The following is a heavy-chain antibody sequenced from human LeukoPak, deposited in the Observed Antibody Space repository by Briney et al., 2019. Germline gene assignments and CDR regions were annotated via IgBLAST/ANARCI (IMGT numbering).Heavy chain of an antibody. CDR1: GFTFSSYA. CDR3: ARDGGLQGLFFDY. V-gene: IGHV3-23*01. CDR2: ISGSGGST. Sequence: GGSLRLSCAASGFTFSSYAMSWVRQAPGKGLEWVSAISGSGGSTYYADSVKGRFTISRDNSKNTLYLQMNSLRAEDTAVYYCARDGGLQGLFFDYWGQGTLVTVSS. D-gene: IGHD3-22*01. J-gene: IGHJ4*02.